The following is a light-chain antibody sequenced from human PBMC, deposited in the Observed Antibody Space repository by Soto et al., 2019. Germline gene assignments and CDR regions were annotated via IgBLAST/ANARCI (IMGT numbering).Light chain of an antibody. CDR1: QTISSW. CDR2: KAS. Sequence: DIHMTPFSFPPSGSVRERVTNTLPASQTISSWLAWYQQKPGKAPKLLIYKASTLKSGVPSRFSGSGSGTEFTLTISSLEPEDFAVYYCQQRSNWPPITFGQGTRLEIK. CDR3: QQRSNWPPIT. J-gene: IGKJ5*01. V-gene: IGKV1-5*03.